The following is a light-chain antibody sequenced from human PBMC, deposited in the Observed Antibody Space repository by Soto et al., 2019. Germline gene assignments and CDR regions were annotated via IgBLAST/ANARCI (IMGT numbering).Light chain of an antibody. CDR1: QSVSSY. CDR2: DAS. V-gene: IGKV3-11*01. CDR3: RQYGRSLGFA. Sequence: EIVLTQSPATLSLSPGERATLSCRASQSVSSYLAWYQQKPGQAPRLLIYDASNRATGIPARFSGSGSGTDFTLTISSLEPEDFAVYYCRQYGRSLGFAVGGGTKVEIK. J-gene: IGKJ4*01.